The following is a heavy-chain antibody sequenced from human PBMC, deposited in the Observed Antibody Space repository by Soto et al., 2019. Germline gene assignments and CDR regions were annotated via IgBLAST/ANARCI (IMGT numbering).Heavy chain of an antibody. V-gene: IGHV3-23*01. CDR3: AKERMTTKFPSHYGMDV. J-gene: IGHJ6*02. CDR1: GFTFSNYA. Sequence: EVQLLESGGGLVQPGGSLRLSCAASGFTFSNYAMNWVRQAPGKGLEWVSAISGSDGGTDYADSVKGRLTISRDNSKNTLYLQMNRLRAEDTAGYYCAKERMTTKFPSHYGMDVWGQGTTVTVSS. CDR2: ISGSDGGT. D-gene: IGHD4-4*01.